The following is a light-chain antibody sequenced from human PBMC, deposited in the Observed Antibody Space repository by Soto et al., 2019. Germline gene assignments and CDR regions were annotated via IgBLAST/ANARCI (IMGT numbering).Light chain of an antibody. CDR1: QSISSW. Sequence: DIQMTQSPSTLSASVGDRVTITCRASQSISSWLAWYQQKSGKAPKLLIYDASSLESGVPSRFSGSGSGTEFTLTISSLQPDDFATYYCQQYHSIRGTFGQGTKVDIK. CDR3: QQYHSIRGT. CDR2: DAS. J-gene: IGKJ1*01. V-gene: IGKV1-5*01.